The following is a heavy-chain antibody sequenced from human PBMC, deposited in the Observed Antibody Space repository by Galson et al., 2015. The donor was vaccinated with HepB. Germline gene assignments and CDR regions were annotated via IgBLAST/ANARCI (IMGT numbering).Heavy chain of an antibody. CDR3: ARVYGGYRLGYFDY. J-gene: IGHJ4*02. Sequence: CAISGDSVSSHSAAWNWIRQSPSRGLEWLGRTYYRSKWYNDYAVSVKSRITINPDTSKNQFSLQLNSVTPEDTAVYYCARVYGGYRLGYFDYWGQGTLVTVSS. CDR1: GDSVSSHSAA. CDR2: TYYRSKWYN. D-gene: IGHD5-12*01. V-gene: IGHV6-1*01.